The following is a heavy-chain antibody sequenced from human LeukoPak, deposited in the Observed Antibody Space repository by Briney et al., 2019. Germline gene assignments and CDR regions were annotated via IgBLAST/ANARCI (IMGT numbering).Heavy chain of an antibody. Sequence: NFSCNAPGYTFTGYYIHWVRQAPGQGLEWMGWINPHSGVTNYAQKFQSGDTMPRDTSITTAYMELSSLRSDDKAVYYCARDVGEYCSSTNCYASHYWGQGTLVTVSS. CDR3: ARDVGEYCSSTNCYASHY. CDR1: GYTFTGYY. D-gene: IGHD2-2*01. J-gene: IGHJ4*02. V-gene: IGHV1-2*02. CDR2: INPHSGVT.